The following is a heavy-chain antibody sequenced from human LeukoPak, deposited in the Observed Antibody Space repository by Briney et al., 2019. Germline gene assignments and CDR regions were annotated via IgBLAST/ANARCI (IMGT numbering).Heavy chain of an antibody. CDR2: INAGNGNT. V-gene: IGHV1-3*01. CDR3: ARVDLWSGYIGGMDV. J-gene: IGHJ6*02. D-gene: IGHD3-3*01. Sequence: ASVKVSCKASGYTFTSYAMHWVRQAPGQRLEWMGWINAGNGNTNYAQKLQGRVTMTTDTSTSTAYMELRSLRSDDTAVYYCARVDLWSGYIGGMDVWGQGTTVTVSS. CDR1: GYTFTSYA.